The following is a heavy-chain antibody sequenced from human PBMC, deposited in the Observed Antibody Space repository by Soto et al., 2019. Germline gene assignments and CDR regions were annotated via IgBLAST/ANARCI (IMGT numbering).Heavy chain of an antibody. V-gene: IGHV3-21*01. CDR2: ISSSSSYI. Sequence: PGGSLRLSCAASGFTFSSYSMNWVRQAPGKGLEWVSSISSSSSYIYYADSVKGRFTISRDNAKNSLYLQMNSLRAEDTAVYYCARDQSILTAHSDYWGQGTLVTVSS. CDR1: GFTFSSYS. J-gene: IGHJ4*02. D-gene: IGHD3-9*01. CDR3: ARDQSILTAHSDY.